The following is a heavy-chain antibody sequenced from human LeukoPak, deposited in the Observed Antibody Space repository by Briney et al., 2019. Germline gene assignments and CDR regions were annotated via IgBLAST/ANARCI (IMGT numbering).Heavy chain of an antibody. CDR1: GGSFSGYY. CDR2: INHSGST. Sequence: SETLSLTCAVYGGSFSGYYWSWIRQPPGKGLEWIGEINHSGSTNYNPSLKSRVTISVDTSKNQFSLKLSSVTAADTAVYYCARLQGVVAATPGYYYYYGMDVWGQGTTVTVSS. J-gene: IGHJ6*02. D-gene: IGHD2-15*01. V-gene: IGHV4-34*01. CDR3: ARLQGVVAATPGYYYYYGMDV.